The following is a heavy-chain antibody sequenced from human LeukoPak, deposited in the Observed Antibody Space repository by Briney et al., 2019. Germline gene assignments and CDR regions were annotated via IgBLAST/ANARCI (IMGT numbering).Heavy chain of an antibody. CDR3: AGDGPTADIDY. Sequence: KPSETLSLTCTVSGYSISSGYYWGWIRQPPGKGLAWIGSIYHSGSTYYNPSLKSRVTISVDTSKNQFSLKLSSVTAADTAVYYCAGDGPTADIDYWGQGTLVTVSS. J-gene: IGHJ4*02. V-gene: IGHV4-38-2*02. CDR1: GYSISSGYY. D-gene: IGHD5-18*01. CDR2: IYHSGST.